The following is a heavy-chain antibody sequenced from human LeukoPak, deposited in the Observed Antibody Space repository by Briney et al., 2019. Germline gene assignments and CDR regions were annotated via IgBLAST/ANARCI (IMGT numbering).Heavy chain of an antibody. V-gene: IGHV1-69*13. J-gene: IGHJ4*02. D-gene: IGHD3-16*01. CDR1: GGTFSSYA. Sequence: ASVKVSYKASGGTFSSYAISWVRQAPGQGLEWMGGIIPIFGTANYAQKFQGRVTITADESTSTAYMELSSLRSEDTAVYYCASYRWSAIGGFDYWGQGTLVTVSS. CDR3: ASYRWSAIGGFDY. CDR2: IIPIFGTA.